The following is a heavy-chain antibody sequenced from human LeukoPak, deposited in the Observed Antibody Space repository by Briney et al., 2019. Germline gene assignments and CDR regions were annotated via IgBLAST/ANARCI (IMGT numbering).Heavy chain of an antibody. V-gene: IGHV3-7*03. D-gene: IGHD6-13*01. Sequence: GGSLRPSCAASGFTFSSYWMSWVRQAPGKGLEWVANIKQDGSQKYYVDSVKGRFTISRDNAKNSLYLQMNSLRAEDTAMYYCTCPSAAGPNWGQGTLVTVSS. CDR3: TCPSAAGPN. CDR2: IKQDGSQK. J-gene: IGHJ4*02. CDR1: GFTFSSYW.